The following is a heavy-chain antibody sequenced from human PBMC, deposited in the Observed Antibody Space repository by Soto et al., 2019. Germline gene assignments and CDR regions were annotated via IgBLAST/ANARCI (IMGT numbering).Heavy chain of an antibody. CDR3: ARSPYYYDSSGYLNGEFYFDY. V-gene: IGHV3-7*04. CDR1: GFTFTSYW. CDR2: INHDGSDK. J-gene: IGHJ4*02. Sequence: EVQLVESGGGLVQPGGSLRLSCAASGFTFTSYWVNWVRQAPGKGLEWVANINHDGSDKYYVDSVKGRFTISRDNAKESLYLQMNSLRDEATALYYCARSPYYYDSSGYLNGEFYFDYWGQGTLVTVSS. D-gene: IGHD3-22*01.